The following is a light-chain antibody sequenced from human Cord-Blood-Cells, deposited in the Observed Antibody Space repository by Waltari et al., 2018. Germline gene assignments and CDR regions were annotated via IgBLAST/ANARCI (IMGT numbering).Light chain of an antibody. J-gene: IGLJ3*02. V-gene: IGLV2-11*01. CDR2: DVS. CDR3: CSYAGSYTWV. CDR1: SSDVGGYNY. Sequence: QSALTQPRSVSGSPGQSVTISCTGTSSDVGGYNYVSWYQQHPGKAPKLMIYDVSKGPAGLPDRVSGSKSGNTASLTISGLQAEDEADYYCCSYAGSYTWVFGGGTKLTVL.